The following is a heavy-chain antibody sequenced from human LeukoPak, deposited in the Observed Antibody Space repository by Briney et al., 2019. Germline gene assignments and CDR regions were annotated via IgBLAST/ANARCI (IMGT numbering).Heavy chain of an antibody. CDR3: ARVAQYYDFWSGYYQAEYFQH. V-gene: IGHV1-69*04. J-gene: IGHJ1*01. Sequence: SVKVSCKASGGTFSSYAISWVRQAPGQGLEWMGRIIPILGIANYAQKFQGRVTMTRDTSTSTVYMELSSLRSEDTAVYYCARVAQYYDFWSGYYQAEYFQHWGQGTLVTVSS. CDR1: GGTFSSYA. D-gene: IGHD3-3*01. CDR2: IIPILGIA.